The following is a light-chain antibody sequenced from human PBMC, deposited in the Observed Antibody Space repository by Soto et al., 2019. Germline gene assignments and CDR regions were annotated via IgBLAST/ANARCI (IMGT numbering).Light chain of an antibody. CDR1: QSVSSSY. J-gene: IGKJ1*01. Sequence: EIVLTQSPATPSLSPGKRATLSCRASQSVSSSYLAWYQQKPGQAPRLLIYGASSRATGIPDRFSGSGSGTDFTLTISRLEPEDFAVYYCQKYGSSPKTFGQGTKVDIK. CDR3: QKYGSSPKT. CDR2: GAS. V-gene: IGKV3-20*01.